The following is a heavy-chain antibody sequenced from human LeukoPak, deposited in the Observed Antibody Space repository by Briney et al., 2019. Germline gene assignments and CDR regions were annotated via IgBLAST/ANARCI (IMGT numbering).Heavy chain of an antibody. CDR2: MNPKSGNA. D-gene: IGHD3-10*01. Sequence: ASVKVSCKASGYTFTSDNINWVRQATGQGLEWMGWMNPKSGNAGYAQSFQGRVTMTRNTSVTTAYMELTSLTSEDTAMYYCTRGVGSISNKEAFDIWGQGTVVTVSS. V-gene: IGHV1-8*01. CDR1: GYTFTSDN. J-gene: IGHJ3*02. CDR3: TRGVGSISNKEAFDI.